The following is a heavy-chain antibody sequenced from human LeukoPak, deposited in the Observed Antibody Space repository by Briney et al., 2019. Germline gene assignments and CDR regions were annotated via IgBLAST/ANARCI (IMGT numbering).Heavy chain of an antibody. CDR2: ISSSSSYI. Sequence: GGSLRLSCAASGFTFSSYSMNWVRQAPGKGLEWVSSISSSSSYIYYADSVKGRFTISRDNAKNSLYLQMNSLRAEDTAVYYCAKVSGYYYDSSGLYYFDYWGQGTLVTVSS. D-gene: IGHD3-22*01. J-gene: IGHJ4*02. CDR3: AKVSGYYYDSSGLYYFDY. CDR1: GFTFSSYS. V-gene: IGHV3-21*04.